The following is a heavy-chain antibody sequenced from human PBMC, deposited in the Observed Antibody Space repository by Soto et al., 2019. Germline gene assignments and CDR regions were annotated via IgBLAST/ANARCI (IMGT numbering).Heavy chain of an antibody. CDR1: GFTFSSYC. Sequence: GGSLRLSCAASGFTFSSYCMNWVRQAPGKGLEWVSYISSSSSTIYYADSVKGRFTISRDNAKNSLYLQMNSLRDEDTAVYYCARGLYYYDSSGYWGYWGQGTLVPVSS. CDR3: ARGLYYYDSSGYWGY. V-gene: IGHV3-48*02. J-gene: IGHJ4*02. CDR2: ISSSSSTI. D-gene: IGHD3-22*01.